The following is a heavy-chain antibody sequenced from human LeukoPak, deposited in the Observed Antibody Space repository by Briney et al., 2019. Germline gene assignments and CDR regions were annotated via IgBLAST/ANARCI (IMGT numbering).Heavy chain of an antibody. V-gene: IGHV4-39*01. J-gene: IGHJ5*02. CDR3: ASLYYYGSGSRPPVFSWFDP. CDR1: GGSISSSSYY. Sequence: KPSETLSLTCSVSGGSISSSSYYWGWIRQPPGKGLEWIGSISYSGSTYYNPSLKSRVIMLVDTSKNQFSLKLSSVTAADTAVYYCASLYYYGSGSRPPVFSWFDPWGQGTLVTVSS. CDR2: ISYSGST. D-gene: IGHD3-10*01.